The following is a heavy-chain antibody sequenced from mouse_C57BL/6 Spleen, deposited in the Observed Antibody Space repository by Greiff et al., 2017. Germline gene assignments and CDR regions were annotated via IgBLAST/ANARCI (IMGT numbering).Heavy chain of an antibody. V-gene: IGHV1-50*01. CDR3: ARSKDVYYSGY. CDR2: IDPSDSYT. Sequence: QVHVKQPGAELVKPGASVKLSCKASGYTFTSYWMQWVKQRPGQGLEWIGEIDPSDSYTNYNQKFKGKATLTVDTYSSTAYMQLSSLTSEDSAVYYCARSKDVYYSGYWGQGPTLTVSS. CDR1: GYTFTSYW. J-gene: IGHJ2*01.